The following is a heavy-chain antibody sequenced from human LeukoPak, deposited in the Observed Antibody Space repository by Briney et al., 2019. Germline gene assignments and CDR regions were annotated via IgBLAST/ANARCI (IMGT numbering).Heavy chain of an antibody. Sequence: SETLSLTCTVSGGSISSYYWSWIRQPPGKGLEWIGYIYYSGSTNHNPSLKSRVTISVDTSKNQFSLKLSSVTAADTAVYYCARHSTASGYLNYFDYWGQGTLVTVSS. CDR3: ARHSTASGYLNYFDY. D-gene: IGHD1-1*01. CDR1: GGSISSYY. J-gene: IGHJ4*02. CDR2: IYYSGST. V-gene: IGHV4-59*08.